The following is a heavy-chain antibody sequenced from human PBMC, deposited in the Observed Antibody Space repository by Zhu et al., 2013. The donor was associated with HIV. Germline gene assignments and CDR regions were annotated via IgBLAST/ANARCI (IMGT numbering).Heavy chain of an antibody. CDR1: GGTFTSYA. Sequence: QVQLVQSGAEVKKPGSSVKVSCKASGGTFTSYAISWVRQAPGQGLEWMGEIVPIFGTANYAQKFQGRVTITADESTSTAYMELSSLRSEDTAVYYCARGRDGTDYFDYWGQGTLVTVSS. CDR3: ARGRDGTDYFDY. CDR2: IVPIFGTA. D-gene: IGHD1-7*01. V-gene: IGHV1-69*01. J-gene: IGHJ4*02.